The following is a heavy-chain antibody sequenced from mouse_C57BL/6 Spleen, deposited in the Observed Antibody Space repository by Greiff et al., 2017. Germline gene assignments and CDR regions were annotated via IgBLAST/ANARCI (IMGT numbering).Heavy chain of an antibody. Sequence: VQLQQSGPELVKPGASVKISCKASGYSFTGYSLNWVKQSPEQSLEWIGEINPSTGGTTYNQKFKAKATLTVDKSSRTAYMQLKSLTSVDSAVYDCSSLRTGTFDYWGQGTTLTVSS. D-gene: IGHD4-1*01. V-gene: IGHV1-42*01. CDR3: SSLRTGTFDY. J-gene: IGHJ2*01. CDR2: INPSTGGT. CDR1: GYSFTGYS.